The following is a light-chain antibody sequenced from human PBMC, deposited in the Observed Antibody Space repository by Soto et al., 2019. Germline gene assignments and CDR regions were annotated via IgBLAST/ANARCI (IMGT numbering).Light chain of an antibody. Sequence: DIQMTQSPSTLSASVGDRVTITCRASQSISSWLAWYQQKPGKAPKLLLYDASRLESGVPSRFSGSGSGTEFTLTISSLQPDDFATYYCQQYSSSPLTFGGGTKVDIK. CDR3: QQYSSSPLT. V-gene: IGKV1-5*01. CDR2: DAS. CDR1: QSISSW. J-gene: IGKJ4*01.